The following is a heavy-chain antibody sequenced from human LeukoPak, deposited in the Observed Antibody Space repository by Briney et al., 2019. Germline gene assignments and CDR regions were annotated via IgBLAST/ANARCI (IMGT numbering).Heavy chain of an antibody. D-gene: IGHD4-17*01. J-gene: IGHJ4*02. CDR2: ISYDGSNK. CDR3: AKGGVTTNPFDY. V-gene: IGHV3-30*18. CDR1: GFTLSSYG. Sequence: PGGSLRLSCAASGFTLSSYGMHWVRQAPGKGLEWVAVISYDGSNKYYADSVKGRFTISRDNSKNTLYLQMNSLRAEDTAVYYCAKGGVTTNPFDYWGQGTLVTVSS.